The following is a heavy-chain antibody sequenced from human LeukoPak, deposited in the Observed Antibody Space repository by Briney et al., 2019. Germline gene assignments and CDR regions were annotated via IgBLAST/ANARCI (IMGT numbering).Heavy chain of an antibody. CDR3: ASTPSEPPGFGGVIVILVY. CDR2: IIPIFGTA. J-gene: IGHJ4*02. D-gene: IGHD3-16*02. V-gene: IGHV1-69*01. CDR1: GGTFSSYA. Sequence: GASVTVSCKASGGTFSSYAISWVRQAPGQGLEWMGGIIPIFGTANYAQKFQGRVTITADESTSTAYMELSSLRSEDTAVYYCASTPSEPPGFGGVIVILVYWGQGTLVTVSS.